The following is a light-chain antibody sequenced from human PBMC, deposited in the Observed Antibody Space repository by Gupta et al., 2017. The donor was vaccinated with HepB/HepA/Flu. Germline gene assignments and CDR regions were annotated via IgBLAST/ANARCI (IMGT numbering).Light chain of an antibody. Sequence: EIVWTQSPATLYLSPGEKATLSCGASQSVRNNLGWYEQKPGQAPRLLISDASKSALHIQARYSHSRSRSGSALTISMGGLEAFEVSNCQWVSDCHSITCGGGTKVEIK. CDR3: QWVSDCHSIT. CDR1: QSVRNN. J-gene: IGKJ4*01. V-gene: IGKV3-11*01. CDR2: DAS.